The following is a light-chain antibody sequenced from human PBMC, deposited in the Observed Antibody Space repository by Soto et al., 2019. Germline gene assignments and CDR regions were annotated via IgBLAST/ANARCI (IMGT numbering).Light chain of an antibody. CDR1: QSVSSNY. Sequence: EIVLTQSPGTLSLSTGERATLSCRASQSVSSNYLAWYQQKPGQAPRLLIYGASSRATGIPDRFSGSGSGTDFTLTISILEAEDFARYYCQHYGALPITFGHVTRLE. CDR3: QHYGALPIT. CDR2: GAS. V-gene: IGKV3-20*01. J-gene: IGKJ5*01.